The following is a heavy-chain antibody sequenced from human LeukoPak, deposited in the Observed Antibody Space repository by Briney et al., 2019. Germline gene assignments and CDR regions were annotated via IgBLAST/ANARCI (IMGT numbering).Heavy chain of an antibody. CDR2: IKSDGSST. CDR3: ASSLAALI. J-gene: IGHJ4*02. Sequence: GGSLRLSCEASGFTFTSYWMHWVRQAPGKGLVWVSRIKSDGSSTNYADSVKGRFTISRDNAENTVYLQMNSLRAEDTAVYYCASSLAALIWGQGTLVTVPS. CDR1: GFTFTSYW. V-gene: IGHV3-74*01. D-gene: IGHD6-25*01.